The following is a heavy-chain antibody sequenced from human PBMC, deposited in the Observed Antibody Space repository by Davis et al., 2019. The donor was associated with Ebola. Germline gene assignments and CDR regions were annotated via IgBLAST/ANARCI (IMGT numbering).Heavy chain of an antibody. CDR2: ISSSGSTI. V-gene: IGHV3-11*04. Sequence: GASLKISCAASGFTFSDYYMSWLRQAPGKGLEWVSYISSSGSTIYYADSVKGRFTISRDNAKNSLYLQMNSLRAEDTAVYYCAQGSGPARLYGMDVWGQGTTVTVSS. CDR1: GFTFSDYY. D-gene: IGHD2-2*01. CDR3: AQGSGPARLYGMDV. J-gene: IGHJ6*02.